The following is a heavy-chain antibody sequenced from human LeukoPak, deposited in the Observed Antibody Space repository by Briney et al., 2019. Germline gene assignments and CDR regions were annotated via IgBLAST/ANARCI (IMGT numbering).Heavy chain of an antibody. J-gene: IGHJ4*02. CDR1: GFTFTNAW. CDR2: IRNKAYSYTT. D-gene: IGHD6-13*01. CDR3: ARVYSSTWYGSFFDY. Sequence: GGSLRLSCAASGFTFTNAWMSWVRQAPGKGLEWVGRIRNKAYSYTTEYAASVKGRFTISRDDSKNSLYLQMNSLETEDMAVYYCARVYSSTWYGSFFDYWGQGTLVTVSS. V-gene: IGHV3-72*01.